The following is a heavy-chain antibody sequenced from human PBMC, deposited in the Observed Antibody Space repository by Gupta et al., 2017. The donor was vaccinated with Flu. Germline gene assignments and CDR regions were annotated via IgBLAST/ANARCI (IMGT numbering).Heavy chain of an antibody. CDR1: YA. CDR2: ISWNTNYI. Sequence: YAMHWVRQAPGKGLEWVAGISWNTNYINYADSVKGRFTISRDNAKNSLELQMDGLRPDDTALYYCAKDGPDGGTSYNWLDSWGQGTLVTVSA. J-gene: IGHJ5*01. V-gene: IGHV3-9*01. CDR3: AKDGPDGGTSYNWLDS. D-gene: IGHD3-16*02.